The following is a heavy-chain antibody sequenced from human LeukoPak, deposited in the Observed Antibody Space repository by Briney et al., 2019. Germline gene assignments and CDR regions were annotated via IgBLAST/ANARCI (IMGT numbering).Heavy chain of an antibody. CDR3: TRMTTGHDY. D-gene: IGHD4-17*01. J-gene: IGHJ4*02. CDR1: GVSFDDYY. Sequence: SETLSLTCAVSGVSFDDYYWSWVRQTPGKGLEWLGEINHSGYTNDSPSLKSRVTLSIATSRKQFSLNLRSVTVADAGIYYCTRMTTGHDYWGQGTLVTVSS. CDR2: INHSGYT. V-gene: IGHV4-34*01.